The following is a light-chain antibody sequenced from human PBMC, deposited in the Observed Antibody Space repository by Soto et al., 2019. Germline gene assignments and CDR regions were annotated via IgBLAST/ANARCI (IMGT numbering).Light chain of an antibody. V-gene: IGKV3-11*01. J-gene: IGKJ1*01. CDR1: QSVRNH. CDR2: DTS. Sequence: EIVLTHSPATLSLSPGERATLSCSASQSVRNHLAWYQQKPGQAPRLLVYDTSSRATGIPARFGGGGSETDFTITISNLEPEDFAVYYWQQHDNWPLTFGQGTKVEIK. CDR3: QQHDNWPLT.